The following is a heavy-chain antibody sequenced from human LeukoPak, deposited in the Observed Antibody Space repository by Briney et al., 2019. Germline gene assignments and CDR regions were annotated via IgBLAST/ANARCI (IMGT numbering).Heavy chain of an antibody. Sequence: GGSLRLSCAASGFTFSGSVMHWVRQAPGKGLEWVGRTRSKATNYATAYAASVKGRFTISRDDSKNTAYLQMNSLKTEDTAVYYCARDLEVTTFDYWGQGTLVTVSS. CDR1: GFTFSGSV. V-gene: IGHV3-73*01. CDR3: ARDLEVTTFDY. J-gene: IGHJ4*02. D-gene: IGHD4-17*01. CDR2: TRSKATNYAT.